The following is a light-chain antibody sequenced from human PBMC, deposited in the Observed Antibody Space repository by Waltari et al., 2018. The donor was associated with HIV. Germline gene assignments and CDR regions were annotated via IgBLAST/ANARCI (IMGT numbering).Light chain of an antibody. CDR1: DSVSNY. CDR3: QQRNNWPPEVS. J-gene: IGKJ5*01. V-gene: IGKV3-11*01. CDR2: DAS. Sequence: VLTQSPASLSLSPGDRATLSCRASDSVSNYLAWYQQQPGQTPRLLIDDASIRATGIPARYSGSGSLTDCTRTISSLEPEDFALYYCQQRNNWPPEVSVGQGTRLEIK.